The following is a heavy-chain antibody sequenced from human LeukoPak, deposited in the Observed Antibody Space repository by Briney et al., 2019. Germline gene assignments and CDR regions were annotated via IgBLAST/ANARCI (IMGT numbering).Heavy chain of an antibody. V-gene: IGHV4-39*01. Sequence: KPPGSPSPTLPGPGGSTTSSSYYWGWVRHPPRKGLEWIGTIYYSGSTYYNPSLKSRVTISVDTSKNQFSLKLSSVTAPDTAVYYCARHEDRNWYFDHWGQGTLVTVSS. J-gene: IGHJ4*02. D-gene: IGHD1-1*01. CDR2: IYYSGST. CDR3: ARHEDRNWYFDH. CDR1: GGSTTSSSYY.